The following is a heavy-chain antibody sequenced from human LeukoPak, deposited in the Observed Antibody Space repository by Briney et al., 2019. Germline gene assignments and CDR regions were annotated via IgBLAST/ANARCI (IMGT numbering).Heavy chain of an antibody. CDR2: ISGSDGNT. Sequence: GGSLRLSCAASGFTFSNYAMSWVRQAPGKGLEWVSTISGSDGNTYYADSVKGRFTISRDSSKNTLYLQMNSLRAEDTAVYYCAREYLTIPYGMDVWGQGTTVTVSS. CDR1: GFTFSNYA. V-gene: IGHV3-23*01. D-gene: IGHD3-3*01. CDR3: AREYLTIPYGMDV. J-gene: IGHJ6*02.